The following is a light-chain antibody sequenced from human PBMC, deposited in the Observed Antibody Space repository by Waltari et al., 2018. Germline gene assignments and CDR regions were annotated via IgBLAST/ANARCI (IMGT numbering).Light chain of an antibody. CDR2: AAS. Sequence: AIRMTQSPSSLSASIGDRVTISCRASQCVSTYLAWYQQKPGKAPSLLIHAASTLQSGVPSRFSGSGTGTDFTLTITCLQSEDFATYYCQQYHDYPWTFGQGTKVDI. CDR3: QQYHDYPWT. CDR1: QCVSTY. J-gene: IGKJ1*01. V-gene: IGKV1-8*01.